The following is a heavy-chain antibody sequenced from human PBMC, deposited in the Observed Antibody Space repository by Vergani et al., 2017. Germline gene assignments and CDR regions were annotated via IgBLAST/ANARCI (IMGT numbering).Heavy chain of an antibody. CDR1: GGSFSNGGQS. CDR2: IYTSGAT. V-gene: IGHV4-61*02. D-gene: IGHD2-21*01. Sequence: QVQLQESGPGLVKPSQTLSLTCTVSGGSFSNGGQSWTWLRQSAGKGLEWIGRIYTSGATNYNPSLRSRDIMSVDASKKQFSLKLTSVTAADTAVYYCARDGGEYDKDALDVWGQGTKVTVTS. J-gene: IGHJ3*01. CDR3: ARDGGEYDKDALDV.